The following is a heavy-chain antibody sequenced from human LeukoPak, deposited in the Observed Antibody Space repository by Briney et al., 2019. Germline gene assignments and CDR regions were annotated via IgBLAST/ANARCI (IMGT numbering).Heavy chain of an antibody. D-gene: IGHD1-14*01. J-gene: IGHJ4*02. CDR1: GFTFSSYA. CDR3: ARGITARYYFDY. CDR2: IWYDGSNK. V-gene: IGHV3-33*08. Sequence: GSLRLSCAASGFTFSSYAMHWVRQAPGKGLEWVAVIWYDGSNKYYADSVKGRFTISRDNSKNTLYLQMNSLRAEDTAVYYCARGITARYYFDYWGQGTLVTVSS.